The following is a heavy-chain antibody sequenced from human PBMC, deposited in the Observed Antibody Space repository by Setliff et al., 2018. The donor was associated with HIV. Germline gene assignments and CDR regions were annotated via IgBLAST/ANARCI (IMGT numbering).Heavy chain of an antibody. CDR1: GYTFTVYY. CDR3: ARLFYDYWSGFYSGDY. Sequence: ASVKVSCKAFGYTFTVYYLHWLRQAPGQGLEWMGWMNPNSGGTNYAQKFQGRVTMTRDTSINTAFMELNSLRPDDTAVYYCARLFYDYWSGFYSGDYWGQGTLVTVSS. D-gene: IGHD3-3*01. V-gene: IGHV1-2*02. J-gene: IGHJ4*02. CDR2: MNPNSGGT.